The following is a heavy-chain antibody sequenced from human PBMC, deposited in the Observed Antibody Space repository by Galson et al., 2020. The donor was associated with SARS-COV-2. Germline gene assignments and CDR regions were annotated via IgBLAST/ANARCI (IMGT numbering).Heavy chain of an antibody. CDR3: ARGTMGQVY. CDR1: GFIFSSYA. V-gene: IGHV3-30*04. CDR2: ISYEGRDK. D-gene: IGHD1-26*01. Sequence: TGGSLRLSCGASGFIFSSYAMHWVRQAPGKGLEWVAMISYEGRDKYYADSVKGRFSISRDNSKNTLYLQLNSLRFEDTAIYYCARGTMGQVYWGQGTLVTVSS. J-gene: IGHJ4*02.